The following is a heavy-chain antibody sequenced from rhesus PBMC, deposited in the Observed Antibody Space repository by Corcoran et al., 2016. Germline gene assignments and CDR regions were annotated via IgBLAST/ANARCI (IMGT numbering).Heavy chain of an antibody. V-gene: IGHV1-111*02. Sequence: EVQLVQSGAEVKQPGASVKISCKASGYTFTDHSLNWVRQAPGKGLEWMGRVDPKDGEADYAQKFQYRVTITADMSTDTAYMELSSLRSEDTAVYYCARDPSWKGWYFDLWGPGTPITISS. D-gene: IGHD1-1-1*01. CDR1: GYTFTDHS. CDR2: VDPKDGEA. CDR3: ARDPSWKGWYFDL. J-gene: IGHJ2*01.